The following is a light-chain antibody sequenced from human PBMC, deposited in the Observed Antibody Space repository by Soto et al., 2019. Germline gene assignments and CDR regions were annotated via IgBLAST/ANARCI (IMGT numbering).Light chain of an antibody. J-gene: IGLJ1*01. Sequence: SVRTQPRSVSGSPGQSVAISCNGTSSDVGGYNYVSWYQQHPGKAPKLMIYDVSKRPSGVPDRFSGSKSGNTASLTISGLQAEDEADYYCCSYAGSYTYVFGTGTKVTVL. V-gene: IGLV2-11*01. CDR1: SSDVGGYNY. CDR2: DVS. CDR3: CSYAGSYTYV.